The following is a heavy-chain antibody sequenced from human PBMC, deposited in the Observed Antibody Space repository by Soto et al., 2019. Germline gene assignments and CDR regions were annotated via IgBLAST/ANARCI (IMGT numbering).Heavy chain of an antibody. CDR3: AKGRAQTYYYDSSGPPADY. Sequence: PGGSLRLSCAASGFTFSSYAMSWVRQAPGKGLEWVSAISGSGGSTYYADSVKDRFTISRDNSKNTLYLQMNSLRAEDTAVYYCAKGRAQTYYYDSSGPPADYWGQGTLVTVSS. J-gene: IGHJ4*02. D-gene: IGHD3-22*01. CDR1: GFTFSSYA. V-gene: IGHV3-23*01. CDR2: ISGSGGST.